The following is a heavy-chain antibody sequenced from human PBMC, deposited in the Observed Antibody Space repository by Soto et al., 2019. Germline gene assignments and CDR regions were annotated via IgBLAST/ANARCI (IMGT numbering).Heavy chain of an antibody. D-gene: IGHD3-3*01. V-gene: IGHV3-30*18. CDR3: AKDLKRDFWSGYYTEFDY. CDR2: ISYDGSNK. CDR1: GFTFSSYG. J-gene: IGHJ4*02. Sequence: GGSLRLSCAASGFTFSSYGMHWVRQAPGKGLEWVAVISYDGSNKYYADSVKGRFTISRDNSKNTLYLQMNSLRAEGTAVYYCAKDLKRDFWSGYYTEFDYWGQGTLVTVSS.